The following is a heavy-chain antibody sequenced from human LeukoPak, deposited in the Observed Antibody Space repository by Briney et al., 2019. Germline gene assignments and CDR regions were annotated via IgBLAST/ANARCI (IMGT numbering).Heavy chain of an antibody. CDR3: ARHYYGSSGYYSNALHV. D-gene: IGHD3-22*01. J-gene: IGHJ3*01. V-gene: IGHV4-39*01. Sequence: SETLSLXCTVSGGTINSSNYYWAWIRQPPGKGLEWIASINYSGSTSYNSSLKSRVTISVDTSKKQFSLNLKSVTAADTAVYYCARHYYGSSGYYSNALHVWGQGTVVTVSS. CDR1: GGTINSSNYY. CDR2: INYSGST.